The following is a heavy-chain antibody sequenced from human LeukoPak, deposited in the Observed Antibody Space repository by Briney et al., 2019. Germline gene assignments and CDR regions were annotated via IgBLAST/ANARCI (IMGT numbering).Heavy chain of an antibody. J-gene: IGHJ6*04. CDR3: ARDPSGYVLDV. D-gene: IGHD5-12*01. Sequence: SETLSLTCAVYGGSFSGYYWSWIRQPPGKGLEWIGEINHSGSTNYNPSLKSRVTISVDTSKNQFSLKLSSVTAADTAVYYCARDPSGYVLDVWGKGTTVTVSS. CDR2: INHSGST. CDR1: GGSFSGYY. V-gene: IGHV4-34*01.